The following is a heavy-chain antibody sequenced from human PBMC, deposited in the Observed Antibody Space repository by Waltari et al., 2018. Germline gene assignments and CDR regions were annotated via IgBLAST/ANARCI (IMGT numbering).Heavy chain of an antibody. J-gene: IGHJ5*02. CDR2: IYYSGST. D-gene: IGHD3-9*01. Sequence: QLQLQESGPGLVKPSETLSLTCTVSGGSISSSSYYWGWIRQPPGKGLEWIGSIYYSGSTYYNPSLKSRVTISVDTSKNQFSLKLSSVTAADTAVYYCAKTYYDILTRPRPFDPWGQGTLVTVSS. V-gene: IGHV4-39*07. CDR1: GGSISSSSYY. CDR3: AKTYYDILTRPRPFDP.